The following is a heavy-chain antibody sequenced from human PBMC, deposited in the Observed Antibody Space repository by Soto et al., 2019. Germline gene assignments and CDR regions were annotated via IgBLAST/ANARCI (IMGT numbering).Heavy chain of an antibody. CDR1: GFTFYNYA. Sequence: VQLVESGGGVVQPGRSLRLSCVASGFTFYNYAIHWVRQAPGKGLEWVSAISGSGGSTYYADSVKGRFTISRDNSKNTLYLQMNSLRAEDTAVYYCAKERGFDPWGQGTLVTVSS. CDR2: ISGSGGST. V-gene: IGHV3-23*04. J-gene: IGHJ5*02. CDR3: AKERGFDP.